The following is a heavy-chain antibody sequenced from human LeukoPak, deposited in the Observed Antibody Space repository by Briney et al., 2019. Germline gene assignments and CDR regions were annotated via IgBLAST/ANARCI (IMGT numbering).Heavy chain of an antibody. Sequence: GASVKVSCKVSGYTHTELSMHWVRQAPGKGLEWMGGFDPEDGETIYAQKSQGRVTMTEDTSTDTAYMELSSLRSEDTAVYYCATGLSMRPKYYYDSSGYYYYWGQGTLVTVSS. D-gene: IGHD3-22*01. V-gene: IGHV1-24*01. CDR3: ATGLSMRPKYYYDSSGYYYY. J-gene: IGHJ4*02. CDR2: FDPEDGET. CDR1: GYTHTELS.